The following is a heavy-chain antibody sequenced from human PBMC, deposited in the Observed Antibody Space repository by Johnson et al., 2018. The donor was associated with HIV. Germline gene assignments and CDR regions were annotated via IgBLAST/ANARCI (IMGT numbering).Heavy chain of an antibody. D-gene: IGHD4/OR15-4a*01. CDR2: ISYGGSNI. V-gene: IGHV3-30-3*01. J-gene: IGHJ3*02. CDR3: ARGLYGDDAFDI. Sequence: QVLLVESGGGVVQPGRSLRLSCAASGFTFNSYALRWVRQAPGKGLEWVALISYGGSNIYYADSVKARFTISRDNSKNTLYLQINSLRAEDTAVYYCARGLYGDDAFDIWGQGTMVTVSS. CDR1: GFTFNSYA.